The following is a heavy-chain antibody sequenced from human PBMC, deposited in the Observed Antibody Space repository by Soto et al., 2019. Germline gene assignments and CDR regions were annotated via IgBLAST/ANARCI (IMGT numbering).Heavy chain of an antibody. CDR3: ARAKSIAARRYYYYGMDV. D-gene: IGHD6-6*01. CDR1: GFTFSSYA. J-gene: IGHJ6*02. V-gene: IGHV3-23*01. Sequence: PGGSLRLSCVASGFTFSSYAMSWVRQAPGKGLEWVSAISGSGGSTYYADSVKGRFTISRDNSKNTLYLQMNSLRAEDTAVYYCARAKSIAARRYYYYGMDVWGQGTTVTVSS. CDR2: ISGSGGST.